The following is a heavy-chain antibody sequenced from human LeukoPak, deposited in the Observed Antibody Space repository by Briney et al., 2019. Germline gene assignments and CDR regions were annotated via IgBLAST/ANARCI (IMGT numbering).Heavy chain of an antibody. V-gene: IGHV3-74*01. D-gene: IGHD5-12*01. CDR1: GFPFSIHG. CDR3: ARENGGYSGYEDN. Sequence: GGSLRLSCAGSGFPFSIHGMNWVRQAPGKGLVWVSRINSDERSISYADSVKGRFTISRDNAKNTLYLQMNRLRAEDTGVYYCARENGGYSGYEDNWGQGTLVTVSS. J-gene: IGHJ4*02. CDR2: INSDERSI.